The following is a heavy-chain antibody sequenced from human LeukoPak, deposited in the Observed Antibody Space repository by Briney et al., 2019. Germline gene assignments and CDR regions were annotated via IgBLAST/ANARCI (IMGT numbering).Heavy chain of an antibody. CDR1: GFTVSSNY. J-gene: IGHJ4*02. V-gene: IGHV3-66*01. CDR3: ARSSPHYYYDSSGREDY. CDR2: IYSGGST. D-gene: IGHD3-22*01. Sequence: GGSLRLSCAASGFTVSSNYMSWVRQAPGKGLEWVSVIYSGGSTYYADSVKGRFTISRDNSKNTLYLQMNSLRAEDTAVYYCARSSPHYYYDSSGREDYWGQGTLVTVSS.